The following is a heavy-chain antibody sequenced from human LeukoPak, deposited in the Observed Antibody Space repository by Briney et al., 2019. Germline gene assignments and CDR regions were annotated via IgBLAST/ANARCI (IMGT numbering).Heavy chain of an antibody. D-gene: IGHD3-9*01. V-gene: IGHV3-23*01. J-gene: IGHJ4*02. CDR1: GFSFSTYY. Sequence: GGSLRLSCAASGFSFSTYYMHWVRQAPGKGLEWLSAISGSGGSTYYADSVKGRFTISRDNSKNTLYLQMNSLRAEDTAVYYCAKVLRYFDFDYWGQGTLVTVSS. CDR3: AKVLRYFDFDY. CDR2: ISGSGGST.